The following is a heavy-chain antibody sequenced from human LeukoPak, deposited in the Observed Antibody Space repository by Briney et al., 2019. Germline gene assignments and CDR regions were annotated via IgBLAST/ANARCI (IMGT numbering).Heavy chain of an antibody. CDR2: IYYSGSA. CDR3: ASGISYYYDSSGYYPFDY. J-gene: IGHJ4*02. V-gene: IGHV4-39*01. Sequence: SETLSLTCTISGGSISSSSYYWGWIRQPPGKGLEWIGSIYYSGSAYYNPSLKSRVTISVDTSKNQFTLKLSSVTAADTAVYYCASGISYYYDSSGYYPFDYWGQGTLVTDSS. CDR1: GGSISSSSYY. D-gene: IGHD3-22*01.